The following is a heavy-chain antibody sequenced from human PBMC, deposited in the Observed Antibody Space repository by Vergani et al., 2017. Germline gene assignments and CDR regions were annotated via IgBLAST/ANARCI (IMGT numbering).Heavy chain of an antibody. Sequence: QVTLRESGPALVKPTETLTLTCTVSGFSLSNARMGVSWIRQPPGKALEWLAHIFSNDENSYSTSLKSRLTISKDTSKSQVILTMTNMDPVVTATYYCARNLRWAPFDYWGQGTLVTVSS. CDR1: GFSLSNARMG. J-gene: IGHJ4*02. D-gene: IGHD4-23*01. CDR3: ARNLRWAPFDY. CDR2: IFSNDEN. V-gene: IGHV2-26*01.